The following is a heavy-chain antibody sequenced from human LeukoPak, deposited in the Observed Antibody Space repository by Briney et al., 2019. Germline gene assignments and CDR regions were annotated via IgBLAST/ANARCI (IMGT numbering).Heavy chain of an antibody. D-gene: IGHD4-17*01. CDR1: GGSISSGDYY. J-gene: IGHJ4*02. CDR2: INHSGST. V-gene: IGHV4-30-4*01. Sequence: SQTLSLTCTVSGGSISSGDYYWSWIRQPPGKGLEWIGEINHSGSTNYNPSLKSRVTISVDTSKNQFSLKLSSVTAADTAVYYCARGPTNYGGKAHFDYWGQGTLVTVSS. CDR3: ARGPTNYGGKAHFDY.